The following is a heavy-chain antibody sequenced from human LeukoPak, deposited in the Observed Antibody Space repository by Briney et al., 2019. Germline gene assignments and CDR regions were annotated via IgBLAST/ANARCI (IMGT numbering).Heavy chain of an antibody. Sequence: ASVKVSCKASRYTFITYAMHWVRQAPGQGLEWMGWISAGNDNTKYSQKFQGRVTITRDTSATTVFMELNSLRSEDTAVYYCARPDTTMGSPFDYWGQGTLVTVSS. V-gene: IGHV1-3*01. CDR1: RYTFITYA. CDR2: ISAGNDNT. D-gene: IGHD5-18*01. J-gene: IGHJ4*02. CDR3: ARPDTTMGSPFDY.